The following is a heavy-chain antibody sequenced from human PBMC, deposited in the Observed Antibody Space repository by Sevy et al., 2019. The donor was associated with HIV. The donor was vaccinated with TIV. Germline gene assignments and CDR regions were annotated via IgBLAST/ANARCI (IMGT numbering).Heavy chain of an antibody. J-gene: IGHJ3*01. CDR1: GFTFSSYW. CDR3: VRDQRGPLYAFDL. CDR2: VNDAGTIT. V-gene: IGHV3-74*01. D-gene: IGHD3-10*01. Sequence: GGSLRLSCAASGFTFSSYWMHWVRQAPGKRLVWVARVNDAGTITYNADSVKGRFTISRDNAKNTLYLQMNSLRVDDTAVYFCVRDQRGPLYAFDLWGQGTLVTVSS.